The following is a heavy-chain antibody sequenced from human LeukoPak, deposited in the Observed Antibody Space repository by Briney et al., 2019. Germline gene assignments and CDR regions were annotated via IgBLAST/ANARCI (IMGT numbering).Heavy chain of an antibody. CDR2: ISYDGSRQ. J-gene: IGHJ4*02. CDR1: GFTFSNFA. V-gene: IGHV3-30-3*01. CDR3: ARSGMQDCSSTSCYRDY. D-gene: IGHD2-2*01. Sequence: GGSLRLSCAASGFTFSNFAMHWVRQAPGKGLEWVAVISYDGSRQYYADSVKGRFTISRDNSKNTLSLQMNSLRAEDTAVYYCARSGMQDCSSTSCYRDYWGQGTLVTVSS.